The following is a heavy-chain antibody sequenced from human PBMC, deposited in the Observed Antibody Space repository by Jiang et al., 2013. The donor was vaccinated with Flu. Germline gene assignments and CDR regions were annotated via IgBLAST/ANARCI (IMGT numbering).Heavy chain of an antibody. D-gene: IGHD3-16*01. J-gene: IGHJ4*02. CDR1: GYTFMSYG. Sequence: SVIVSCKGSGYTFMSYGISWVRRAPGQGLEWMGWINPYNGDSKYARKVQGRVTLTTDLNANTVYMEMRGLTSDDTAVYYCARERVPGYYDRYDYWGQGTLVTVSA. V-gene: IGHV1-18*01. CDR3: ARERVPGYYDRYDY. CDR2: INPYNGDS.